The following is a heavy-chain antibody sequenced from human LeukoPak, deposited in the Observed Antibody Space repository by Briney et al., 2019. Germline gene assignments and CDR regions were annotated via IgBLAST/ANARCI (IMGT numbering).Heavy chain of an antibody. CDR1: RFTFRNYE. Sequence: GGSLRLSCEASRFTFRNYEMLRVRQAPGQGLEWLSYLSSSRNTIYYADSVKGRFTISRDNSKDSLYLQMNSLRAEDTAVYYCATSPPSSGYYFDFWGQGALVTVSS. CDR3: ATSPPSSGYYFDF. D-gene: IGHD6-13*01. CDR2: LSSSRNTI. J-gene: IGHJ4*02. V-gene: IGHV3-48*03.